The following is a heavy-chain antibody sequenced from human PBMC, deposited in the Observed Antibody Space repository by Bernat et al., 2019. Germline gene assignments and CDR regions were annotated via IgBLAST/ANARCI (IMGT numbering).Heavy chain of an antibody. CDR3: VRGGGGAATGIMMAY. Sequence: QVQLVQSGAEVKKPGASVKVSCKASGYNFSNYGISWVRQAPGQGLEWMGWISAYNGNTNYAQKVQGRDTMTTDTSTSTAYMKLRSLRSDDTAVYYCVRGGGGAATGIMMAYWGQGTLVTVSS. CDR1: GYNFSNYG. CDR2: ISAYNGNT. J-gene: IGHJ4*02. V-gene: IGHV1-18*01. D-gene: IGHD6-13*01.